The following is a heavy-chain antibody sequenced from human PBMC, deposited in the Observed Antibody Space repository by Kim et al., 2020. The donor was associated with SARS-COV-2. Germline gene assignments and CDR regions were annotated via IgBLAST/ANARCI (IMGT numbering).Heavy chain of an antibody. J-gene: IGHJ5*02. V-gene: IGHV4-59*09. D-gene: IGHD6-13*01. Sequence: SGSTNYHPSLKSRVIISVDTSKNQFSLRLTSVTTTDTAVYYCVRGAAGFDPWGQGTLVTVSS. CDR2: SGST. CDR3: VRGAAGFDP.